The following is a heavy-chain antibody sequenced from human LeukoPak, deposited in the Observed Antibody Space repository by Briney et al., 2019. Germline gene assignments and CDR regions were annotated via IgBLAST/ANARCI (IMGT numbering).Heavy chain of an antibody. D-gene: IGHD3-9*01. CDR1: GYTFTSYG. Sequence: ASVKVSCKASGYTFTSYGISWVRQAPGQGLEWMGWISAYNGNTNYAQKLQGRVTMTTDTSTSTAYMELRSLRSDVTAVYYCARDSNYDILTGYYLDFDYWGQGTLVTVSS. V-gene: IGHV1-18*01. CDR2: ISAYNGNT. J-gene: IGHJ4*02. CDR3: ARDSNYDILTGYYLDFDY.